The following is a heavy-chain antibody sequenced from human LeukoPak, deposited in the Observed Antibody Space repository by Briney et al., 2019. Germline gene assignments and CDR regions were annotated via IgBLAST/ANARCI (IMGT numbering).Heavy chain of an antibody. CDR2: IYHSGST. V-gene: IGHV4-30-2*01. Sequence: SETLSLTCAVSGGSISSGGYSWSWIRQPPGKGLEWIGYIYHSGSTYYSPSLKSRVTISVDRSKNQFSLKLSSVTAADTAVYYCARELAYYFDYWGQGTLVTVSS. CDR1: GGSISSGGYS. CDR3: ARELAYYFDY. J-gene: IGHJ4*02.